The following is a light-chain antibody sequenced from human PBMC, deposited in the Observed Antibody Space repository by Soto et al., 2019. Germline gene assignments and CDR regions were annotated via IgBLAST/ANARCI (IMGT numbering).Light chain of an antibody. V-gene: IGLV1-44*01. CDR3: CSYASSSSYV. Sequence: QSVLTQPPSASGTPGQRVIISCSGGSSNIGNNPVSWYQHLPGSTPRPLIYGNDLRPSGVPDRFSASKSGTSASLAISGLQSEDEADYYCCSYASSSSYVFGTGTKLTVL. CDR2: GND. CDR1: SSNIGNNP. J-gene: IGLJ1*01.